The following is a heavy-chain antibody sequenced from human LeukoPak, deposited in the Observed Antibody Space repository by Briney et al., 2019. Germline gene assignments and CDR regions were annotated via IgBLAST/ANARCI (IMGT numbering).Heavy chain of an antibody. V-gene: IGHV3-7*03. D-gene: IGHD3-16*01. CDR3: ARGGGLDV. Sequence: GGSLTLSCAVSRFIFSLYNMNWARHAPGKGLEWVASINHNGNVNYYVDSVKGRFTISRDNAKNSLYLQMSNWRAEDTAVYFCARGGGLDVWGQGATVTVSS. CDR2: INHNGNVN. CDR1: RFIFSLYN. J-gene: IGHJ6*02.